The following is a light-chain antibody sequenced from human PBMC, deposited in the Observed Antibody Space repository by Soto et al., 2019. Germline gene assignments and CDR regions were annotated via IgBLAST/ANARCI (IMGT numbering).Light chain of an antibody. J-gene: IGKJ2*01. CDR3: QSYDISPFP. CDR2: GAS. Sequence: EIVLTQSPGTLSLSPGERATLSCRASQSVSGTYLAWYQQKPAQAPRLLIYGASSRATGIPDRFSGSGSGTDFTLTISRLEPEDFAVYYCQSYDISPFPFGQGTKLEIK. CDR1: QSVSGTY. V-gene: IGKV3-20*01.